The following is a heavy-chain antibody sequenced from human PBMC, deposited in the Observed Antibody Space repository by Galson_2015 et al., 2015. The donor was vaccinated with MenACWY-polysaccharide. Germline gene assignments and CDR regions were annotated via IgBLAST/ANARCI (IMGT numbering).Heavy chain of an antibody. CDR1: DYSISSGYF. J-gene: IGHJ4*02. CDR2: IFHSGTT. V-gene: IGHV4-38-2*01. D-gene: IGHD1-26*01. Sequence: ATLSLTCAVSDYSISSGYFWGWLRQPPGQGLEWIASIFHSGTTYYNPSFKSRVTISVDTSKNHFSLKLSSVTAADTAVYYCARVEKYSGSFYILYWGQGTLVTVSS. CDR3: ARVEKYSGSFYILY.